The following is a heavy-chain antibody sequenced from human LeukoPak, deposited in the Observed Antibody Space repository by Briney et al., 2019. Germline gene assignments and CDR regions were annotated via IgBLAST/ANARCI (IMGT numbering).Heavy chain of an antibody. V-gene: IGHV3-30-3*01. J-gene: IGHJ4*02. CDR2: ISYDGSNK. CDR3: ARQQWLLLIWMGSFDC. D-gene: IGHD6-19*01. Sequence: PGRSLRLSCAASGFRFSDHAMHWVRQAPGKGLEWVAVISYDGSNKYCADSVKGRFTISRDNSKNTLYLQMNSLRTEDTAVYYCARQQWLLLIWMGSFDCWGQGALVTVSS. CDR1: GFRFSDHA.